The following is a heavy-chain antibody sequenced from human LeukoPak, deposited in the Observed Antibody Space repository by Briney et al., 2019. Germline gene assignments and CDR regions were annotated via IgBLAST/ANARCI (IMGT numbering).Heavy chain of an antibody. CDR2: IRYDGNNK. CDR1: GFTFSNYG. J-gene: IGHJ4*02. D-gene: IGHD1-14*01. CDR3: AKDNPLDY. Sequence: GGSLRLSCGASGFTFSNYGMLWVRQAPGKGLEWVAFIRYDGNNKLYADSAKGRFTISRDNSKNTLYLHINSLRAEDTAVYYCAKDNPLDYWGQGTLVIVSS. V-gene: IGHV3-30*02.